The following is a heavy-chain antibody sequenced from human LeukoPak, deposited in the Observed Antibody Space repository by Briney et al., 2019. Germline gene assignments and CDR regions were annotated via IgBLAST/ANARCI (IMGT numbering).Heavy chain of an antibody. CDR3: ARGSGYYSYDAFDI. J-gene: IGHJ3*02. CDR2: ISSSSSTI. D-gene: IGHD3-22*01. CDR1: GFTFSSYS. Sequence: PGGSLRLSCAASGFTFSSYSMNWVCQAPGKGLEWGSYISSSSSTIYYAVSVKGRFTISRNNAKNSLYLQMNRLRAEDTAVYYCARGSGYYSYDAFDIWGQGTMATVSS. V-gene: IGHV3-48*04.